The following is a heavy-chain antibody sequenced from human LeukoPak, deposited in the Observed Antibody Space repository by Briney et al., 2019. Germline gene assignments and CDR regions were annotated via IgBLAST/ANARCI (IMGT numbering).Heavy chain of an antibody. D-gene: IGHD3-10*01. CDR1: GFNFGSYS. V-gene: IGHV3-23*01. Sequence: TGGSLRLSYAASGFNFGSYSMTWVRQAPGKGLEWVSVISADSATTFYADSVKGRFTISRDNAKNTVFLQMSSLRAEDTALYYCARKSASGNYPLDYWGQGTLVTVSS. CDR2: ISADSATT. CDR3: ARKSASGNYPLDY. J-gene: IGHJ4*02.